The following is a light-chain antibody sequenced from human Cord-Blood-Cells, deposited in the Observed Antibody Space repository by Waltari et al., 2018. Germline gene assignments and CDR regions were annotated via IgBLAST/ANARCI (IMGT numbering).Light chain of an antibody. CDR1: SSDVGSYNL. V-gene: IGLV2-23*03. CDR3: CSYAGSSTFV. Sequence: QSALTQPASVSGSPGQSITISCTGTSSDVGSYNLVSWYQQHPGKAPTPMIYEGMKRPSGVSNRFSGSKSGNTASLTISGLQAEDEADYYCCSYAGSSTFVFGGGTKLTVL. CDR2: EGM. J-gene: IGLJ2*01.